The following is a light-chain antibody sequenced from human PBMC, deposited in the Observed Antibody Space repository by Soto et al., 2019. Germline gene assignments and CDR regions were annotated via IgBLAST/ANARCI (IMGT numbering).Light chain of an antibody. V-gene: IGKV3-20*01. Sequence: EIVLTQSPGTLSLSPGERATLSCRASQSVSSKYLAWYQQKPGRAPRVLIYGTSIRASGVPERFSGGGSGTDFTLTITRLEPEDFAVYYCQQYGYSPGAFGQGTRLEIK. CDR2: GTS. J-gene: IGKJ5*01. CDR1: QSVSSKY. CDR3: QQYGYSPGA.